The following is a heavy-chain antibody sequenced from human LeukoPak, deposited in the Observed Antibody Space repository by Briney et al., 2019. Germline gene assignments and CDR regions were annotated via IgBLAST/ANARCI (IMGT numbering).Heavy chain of an antibody. J-gene: IGHJ4*02. Sequence: PGGSLRLSCAASGFTFSSYSMNWVRQAPGKGLEWVSYISSSSSTIYYADSVKGRFTISRDNAKNSLYLQMNSLRGEDTAVYYCARDDVNYGDYVYGYWGQGTLVTVSS. V-gene: IGHV3-48*01. CDR2: ISSSSSTI. D-gene: IGHD4-17*01. CDR1: GFTFSSYS. CDR3: ARDDVNYGDYVYGY.